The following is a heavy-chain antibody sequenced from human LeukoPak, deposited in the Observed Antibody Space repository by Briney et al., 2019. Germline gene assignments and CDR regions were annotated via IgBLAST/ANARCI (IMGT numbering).Heavy chain of an antibody. CDR2: IYPGDSDT. CDR3: ARHVHYSSGWTDTVDY. V-gene: IGHV5-51*01. J-gene: IGHJ4*02. CDR1: GYSFTSYW. D-gene: IGHD6-19*01. Sequence: GESLKISCKGSGYSFTSYWNGWVRQMPGKGLERMGIIYPGDSDTRYSPSFQGQVTISADKSISTAYLQWSSLKASDTAMYYCARHVHYSSGWTDTVDYWGQGTLVTVSS.